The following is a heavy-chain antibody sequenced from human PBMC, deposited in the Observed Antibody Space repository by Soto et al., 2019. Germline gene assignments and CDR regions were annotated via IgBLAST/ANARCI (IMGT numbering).Heavy chain of an antibody. V-gene: IGHV1-2*02. D-gene: IGHD7-27*01. Sequence: QVRLVQSGAEVKKPGASVKVSCKASGYTFTGYYIHWVRQAPGQGLKWMGSISPHSGGPNYAQRFQGRVTMTRDTSMTTVYMEMSGLTSDDTAVYYCAREEQTGANYYLDYWGQGTLVTVSS. CDR2: ISPHSGGP. J-gene: IGHJ4*02. CDR1: GYTFTGYY. CDR3: AREEQTGANYYLDY.